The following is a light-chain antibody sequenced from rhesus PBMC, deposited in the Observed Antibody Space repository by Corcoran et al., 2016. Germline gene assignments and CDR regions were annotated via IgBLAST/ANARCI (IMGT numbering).Light chain of an antibody. V-gene: IGKV1S14*01. J-gene: IGKJ1*01. CDR3: QQHNSYPPT. CDR1: QGISNY. CDR2: YAS. Sequence: DIQMTQSPSSLSASVGDTVTITCRASQGISNYLAWYQQKPGKAPKPLIYYASNLESGVPSRFSGSASRIDFTLTISSLQPEDFATYNGQQHNSYPPTFGQGTKVEIK.